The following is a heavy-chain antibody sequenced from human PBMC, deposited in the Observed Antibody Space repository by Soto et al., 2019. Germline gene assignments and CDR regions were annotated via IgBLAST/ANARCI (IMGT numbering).Heavy chain of an antibody. CDR3: ARDGRASDEGVRRYYYYGMDV. D-gene: IGHD1-26*01. CDR1: GGSISSSNW. CDR2: IYHSGST. J-gene: IGHJ6*02. Sequence: QVQLQESGPGLVKPSGTLSLTCAVSGGSISSSNWWSWVRQPPGKGLEWIGEIYHSGSTNYNPSLKRRGTISVDESKNQCSLTLSSVTAADTAVYYCARDGRASDEGVRRYYYYGMDVWGQGTTVTVSS. V-gene: IGHV4-4*02.